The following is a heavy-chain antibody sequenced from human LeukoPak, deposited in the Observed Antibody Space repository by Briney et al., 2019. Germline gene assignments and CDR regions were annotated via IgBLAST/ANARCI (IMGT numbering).Heavy chain of an antibody. J-gene: IGHJ4*02. D-gene: IGHD2-8*01. CDR1: GFTFSSYS. CDR3: AKDRSCTNDICHGDFDY. V-gene: IGHV3-23*01. Sequence: GGSLRLSCAASGFTFSSYSVSWVRQAPGKWLEWDSSISGSGGSTYSADSVKGRFTISRDNSKNTLYLQMNSLRAEDTALYYCAKDRSCTNDICHGDFDYWGQGTLVTVSS. CDR2: ISGSGGST.